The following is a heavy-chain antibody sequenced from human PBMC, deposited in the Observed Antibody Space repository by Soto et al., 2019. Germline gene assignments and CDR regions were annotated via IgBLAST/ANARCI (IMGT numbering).Heavy chain of an antibody. Sequence: PGGSLRLSCAASGFTFSSYAMSWVRQAPGKGLEWVSAISGSGGSTYYADSVKGRFTISRDNSKTTLCRQMNSLRAEETAVYYCAKGTAARLQSYYYGMGVWGKESKCSVSS. J-gene: IGHJ6*01. CDR2: ISGSGGST. CDR1: GFTFSSYA. V-gene: IGHV3-23*01. D-gene: IGHD6-6*01. CDR3: AKGTAARLQSYYYGMGV.